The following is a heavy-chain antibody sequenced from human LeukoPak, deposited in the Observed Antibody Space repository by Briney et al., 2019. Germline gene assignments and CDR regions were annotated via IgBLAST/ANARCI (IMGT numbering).Heavy chain of an antibody. CDR1: GFTFSSYS. CDR3: ARGYSNYGYVFDI. D-gene: IGHD4-11*01. J-gene: IGHJ3*02. V-gene: IGHV3-21*01. CDR2: ISSSSYI. Sequence: GGSLRLSCAASGFTFSSYSMNWVRQAPGKGLEWVPSISSSSYIYYADSVKGRFTISRDNARKSLFLQMNSLRAEDTAVYYCARGYSNYGYVFDIWGQGTMVTVSS.